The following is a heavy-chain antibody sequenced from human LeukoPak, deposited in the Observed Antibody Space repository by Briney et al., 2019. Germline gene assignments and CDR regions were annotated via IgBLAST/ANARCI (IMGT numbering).Heavy chain of an antibody. D-gene: IGHD3-3*01. CDR2: INPNSGGT. Sequence: ASVKVSCKASGYTFTGYYMHWVRQAPGQGLGWMGRINPNSGGTNYAQKFQGRVTMTRDTSISTAYMELSRLRSDDTAVYYCARVRITIFGVVTALDYWGQGTLVTVSS. CDR1: GYTFTGYY. V-gene: IGHV1-2*06. CDR3: ARVRITIFGVVTALDY. J-gene: IGHJ4*02.